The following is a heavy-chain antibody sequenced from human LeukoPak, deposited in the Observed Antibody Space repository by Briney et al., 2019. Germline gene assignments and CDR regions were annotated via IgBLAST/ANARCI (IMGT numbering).Heavy chain of an antibody. J-gene: IGHJ4*02. CDR1: GYIFASYW. D-gene: IGHD3-22*01. CDR2: IYPGDSDT. Sequence: GESLKISCKGYGYIFASYWIGWVRQMPGKGLEWMGIIYPGDSDTKYSPSFQGQVTISADKSINTAYLQWSSLKASDTAMYYCARRNYYDSSGYYLFDYWGQGTLVTVSS. CDR3: ARRNYYDSSGYYLFDY. V-gene: IGHV5-51*01.